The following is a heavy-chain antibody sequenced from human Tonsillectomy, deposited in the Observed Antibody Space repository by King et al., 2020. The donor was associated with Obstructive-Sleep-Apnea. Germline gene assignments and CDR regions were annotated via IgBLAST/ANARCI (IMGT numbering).Heavy chain of an antibody. CDR3: ARHSSSGWLIID. D-gene: IGHD6-19*01. Sequence: QLVQSGAEVKKPGESLKISCKASGYTFPTYWIGWVRQMPGKGLEWMGMIFPDDSDARYSPSFQGQVTISADKSFSTAYLQWSSLKASDTAMYYCARHSSSGWLIIDWGQETLVTVSS. CDR1: GYTFPTYW. CDR2: IFPDDSDA. J-gene: IGHJ4*02. V-gene: IGHV5-51*01.